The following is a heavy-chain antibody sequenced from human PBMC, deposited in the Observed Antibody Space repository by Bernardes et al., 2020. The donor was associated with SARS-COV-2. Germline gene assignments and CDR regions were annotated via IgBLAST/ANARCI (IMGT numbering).Heavy chain of an antibody. J-gene: IGHJ4*02. D-gene: IGHD3-3*01. CDR3: ARAGITIFGGRIQGGFDY. CDR2: IYTSGST. Sequence: TLSLTCTVSGCSISSYYWSWIRQPAGKGLEWIGRIYTSGSTNYNPSLKSRVTMSVDTSKNQFSLKLSSVTAADTAVYYCARAGITIFGGRIQGGFDYWGQGTLVTVSS. V-gene: IGHV4-4*07. CDR1: GCSISSYY.